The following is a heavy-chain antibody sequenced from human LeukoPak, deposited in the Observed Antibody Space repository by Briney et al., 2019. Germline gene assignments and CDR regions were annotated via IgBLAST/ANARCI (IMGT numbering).Heavy chain of an antibody. V-gene: IGHV1-18*01. Sequence: GASVKVSCKASGYTFTSYGISWVRQAPGQGLEWMGWISAYNGNTNYAQKLQGRVTMTTDTSTSTAYMELRSLRSEDTAVYYCAGAPYYYDSSGYYYYYGMDVWGQGTTVTVSS. CDR3: AGAPYYYDSSGYYYYYGMDV. J-gene: IGHJ6*02. D-gene: IGHD3-22*01. CDR1: GYTFTSYG. CDR2: ISAYNGNT.